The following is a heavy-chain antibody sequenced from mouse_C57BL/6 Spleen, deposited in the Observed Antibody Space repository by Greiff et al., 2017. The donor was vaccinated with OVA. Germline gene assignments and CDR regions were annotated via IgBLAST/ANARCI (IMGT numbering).Heavy chain of an antibody. D-gene: IGHD3-2*02. CDR2: IYPGDGDT. J-gene: IGHJ4*01. CDR3: ARLDSSGYAMDY. Sequence: QVQLKQSGAELVKPGASVKISCKASGYAFSSYWMNWVKQRPGKGLEWIGQIYPGDGDTNYNGKFTGKATLTADKSSSTAYMQLSSLTSEDSAVYFCARLDSSGYAMDYWGQGTSVTVSS. V-gene: IGHV1-80*01. CDR1: GYAFSSYW.